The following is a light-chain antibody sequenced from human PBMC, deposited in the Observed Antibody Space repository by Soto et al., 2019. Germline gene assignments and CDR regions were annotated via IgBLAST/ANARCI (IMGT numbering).Light chain of an antibody. CDR2: GAS. J-gene: IGKJ1*01. CDR3: QHCGSSLWT. V-gene: IGKV3-20*01. Sequence: EIVLTQSPCTLSLSPLERATLSCGASQSVSSSYLAWYQQKPGQAPRLLIYGASTRATGIPDRFSGSGSGTDFTLTISRLEPEDFAMYYCQHCGSSLWTFGQGTKVDIK. CDR1: QSVSSSY.